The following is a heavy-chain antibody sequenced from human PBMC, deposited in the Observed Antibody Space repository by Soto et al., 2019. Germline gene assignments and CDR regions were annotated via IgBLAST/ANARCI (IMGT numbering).Heavy chain of an antibody. D-gene: IGHD4-4*01. J-gene: IGHJ5*02. CDR2: IYWDADN. CDR1: GFSLSTSGVG. Sequence: QITLKESGPPLVNPTQTLTLTCTFSGFSLSTSGVGVGWIRQPPGKALALLALIYWDADNRYRPSLKSRLTITKDTSKSHVVLTMTNMDPVDTATYYCAHLYRNYRTDGWFDPWGQGTLVTVSS. CDR3: AHLYRNYRTDGWFDP. V-gene: IGHV2-5*02.